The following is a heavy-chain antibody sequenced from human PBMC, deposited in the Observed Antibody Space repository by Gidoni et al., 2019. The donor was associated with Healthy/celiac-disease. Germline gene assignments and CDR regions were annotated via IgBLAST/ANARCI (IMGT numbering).Heavy chain of an antibody. CDR1: GFTVSRTY. Sequence: EVKLVESGGGLIQRGASLRLPCAASGFTVSRTYMSWVRQAPGKGLEWVSVIYSGGSTYYADSVKGRFTISRNNSKNTLYLQMNSLRAEDTAVYYCARESCSGGSCYSGWFDPWGQGTLVTVSS. V-gene: IGHV3-53*01. D-gene: IGHD2-15*01. CDR3: ARESCSGGSCYSGWFDP. CDR2: IYSGGST. J-gene: IGHJ5*02.